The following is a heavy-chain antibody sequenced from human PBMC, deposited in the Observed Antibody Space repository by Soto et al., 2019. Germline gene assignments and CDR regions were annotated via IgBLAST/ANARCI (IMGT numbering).Heavy chain of an antibody. CDR1: GYTFTSYG. CDR2: ISAYNGNT. V-gene: IGHV1-18*01. Sequence: AASVTVSSEASGYTFTSYGISWVRQAPEQGLEWMGCISAYNGNTNYAQKRQGRVTMTTDTSTSTAYMELRSLRSDDTAVYYCARVSYYYDSSGPKLTPYYYYGMDVWGQGTTVTVSS. CDR3: ARVSYYYDSSGPKLTPYYYYGMDV. J-gene: IGHJ6*02. D-gene: IGHD3-22*01.